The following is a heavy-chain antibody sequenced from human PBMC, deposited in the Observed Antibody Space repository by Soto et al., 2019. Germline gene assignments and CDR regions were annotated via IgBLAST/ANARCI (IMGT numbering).Heavy chain of an antibody. CDR3: ARGRQWLVYYYYYYGMDV. CDR2: INHSGST. CDR1: GGSFSGYY. J-gene: IGHJ6*02. Sequence: SETLSLTCAVYGGSFSGYYWSWIRQPPGKGLEWIGEINHSGSTNYNPSLKSRVTISVDTSKNQFSLKLSSVTAADTAVYYCARGRQWLVYYYYYYGMDVWGQGTTVTVSS. V-gene: IGHV4-34*01. D-gene: IGHD6-19*01.